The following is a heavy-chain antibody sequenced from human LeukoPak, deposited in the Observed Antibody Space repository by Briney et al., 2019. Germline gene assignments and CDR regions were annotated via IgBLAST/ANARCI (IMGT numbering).Heavy chain of an antibody. CDR1: GHTFTSYV. Sequence: ASVKVSCKASGHTFTSYVMNWVRQAPGQGLEWMGWINTNTGNPTYAQGFTGRFVFSLDTSVSMAYLQISDLKAEDTAVYYCASYCSSASCYSSDIWGQGTMVTVSS. CDR2: INTNTGNP. D-gene: IGHD2-2*01. CDR3: ASYCSSASCYSSDI. V-gene: IGHV7-4-1*04. J-gene: IGHJ3*02.